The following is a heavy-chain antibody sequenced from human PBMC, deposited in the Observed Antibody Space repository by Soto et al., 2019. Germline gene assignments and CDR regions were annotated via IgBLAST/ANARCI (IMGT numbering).Heavy chain of an antibody. CDR2: TSASNGNT. Sequence: QVQLVQSGAEVKKPGASVKVSCKSSGYTFTTYGISWVRQAPGQGLEWLGWTSASNGNTYYGQKYQGRVTMTSPSFTCLAYIEPSSLTSDDTGVYYCARALPYSIGGDCWGRGTVVTVSS. J-gene: IGHJ4*02. CDR3: ARALPYSIGGDC. CDR1: GYTFTTYG. V-gene: IGHV1-18*01. D-gene: IGHD5-18*01.